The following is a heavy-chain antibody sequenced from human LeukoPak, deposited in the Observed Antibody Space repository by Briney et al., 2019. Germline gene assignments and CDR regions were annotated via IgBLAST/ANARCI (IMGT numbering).Heavy chain of an antibody. D-gene: IGHD4-11*01. CDR2: ISAYNGNT. J-gene: IGHJ4*02. CDR3: ARWGDYTSFFDY. V-gene: IGHV1-18*04. Sequence: ASVKVSCKASGYTFTGYYMHWVRQAPGQGLEWMGWISAYNGNTNYAQKLQGRVTMTTDTSTSTAYMELRSLRSDDTAVYYCARWGDYTSFFDYWGQGTLVTVSS. CDR1: GYTFTGYY.